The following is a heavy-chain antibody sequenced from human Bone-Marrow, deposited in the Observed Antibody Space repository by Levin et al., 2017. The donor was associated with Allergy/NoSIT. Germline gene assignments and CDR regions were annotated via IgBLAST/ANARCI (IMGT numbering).Heavy chain of an antibody. J-gene: IGHJ3*02. Sequence: GGSLRLSCAASGFTLSDFYMTWIRQAPGKGLEWVAYMTINANSIYYAESVKGRFTISRDNAKNSLYLEMNSLRAEDTAVYYCTREIETEIGAFDIWGQGTMVTVSS. D-gene: IGHD3-16*01. CDR2: MTINANSI. V-gene: IGHV3-11*01. CDR3: TREIETEIGAFDI. CDR1: GFTLSDFY.